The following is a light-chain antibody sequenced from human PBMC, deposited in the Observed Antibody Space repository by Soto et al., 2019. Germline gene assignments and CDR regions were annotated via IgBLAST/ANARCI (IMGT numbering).Light chain of an antibody. CDR1: QSISTW. CDR3: QRYNDFQYV. J-gene: IGKJ2*01. Sequence: DLHMTQSPSTLSASVGDRVTITCRASQSISTWLAWYQQKPGKAPKLLIYKAINLQSGVPSRFSGSGSGTEFSLTISGLQPDDFATYYCQRYNDFQYVFGQGTKLEMK. CDR2: KAI. V-gene: IGKV1-5*03.